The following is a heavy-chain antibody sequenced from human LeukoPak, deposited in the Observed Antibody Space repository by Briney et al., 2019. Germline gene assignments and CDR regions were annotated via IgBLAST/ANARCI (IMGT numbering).Heavy chain of an antibody. D-gene: IGHD3-3*01. Sequence: SETLSLTCTVSGGSISGSFWSWIRQPAGKGLEWIGYIYYSGSTNYNPSLKSRDTISVDTSKNQFSLKLSSVTAADTAVYYCARDRNDFSFDPWGQGTLVTVSS. CDR2: IYYSGST. J-gene: IGHJ5*02. CDR1: GGSISGSF. V-gene: IGHV4-59*01. CDR3: ARDRNDFSFDP.